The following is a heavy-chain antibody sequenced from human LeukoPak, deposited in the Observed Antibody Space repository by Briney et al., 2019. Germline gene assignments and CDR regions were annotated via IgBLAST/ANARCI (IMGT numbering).Heavy chain of an antibody. V-gene: IGHV3-23*01. CDR2: ISGSGGST. CDR3: AKSTIVYDFWSGYDR. Sequence: GGSLRLSCAASGFTFSSYAMSWVRQAPGKGLEWVSAISGSGGSTYYADSVKGRFTISRDDSKNTLYLQMNSLRAEDTAVYYCAKSTIVYDFWSGYDRWGQGTLVTVSS. D-gene: IGHD3-3*01. J-gene: IGHJ4*02. CDR1: GFTFSSYA.